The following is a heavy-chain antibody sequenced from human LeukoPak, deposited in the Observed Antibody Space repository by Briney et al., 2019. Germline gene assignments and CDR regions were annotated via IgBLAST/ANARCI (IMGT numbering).Heavy chain of an antibody. D-gene: IGHD5-24*01. CDR3: ARPPGRDGYNRYDN. CDR2: INPDNGAT. Sequence: ASVKVSCKASGYIFTAYFMHWVRQAPGQGLESMGWINPDNGATTYAEKFQGRVTMTRDTSITTAYMELSSLRSDDTAVYYCARPPGRDGYNRYDNWGQGTLVTVSS. CDR1: GYIFTAYF. J-gene: IGHJ4*02. V-gene: IGHV1-2*02.